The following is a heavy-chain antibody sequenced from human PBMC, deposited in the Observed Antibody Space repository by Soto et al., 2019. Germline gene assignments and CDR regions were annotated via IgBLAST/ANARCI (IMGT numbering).Heavy chain of an antibody. V-gene: IGHV3-33*01. CDR1: GFTFSSYG. J-gene: IGHJ3*02. CDR3: ARDSSRDAFDI. Sequence: QVQLVESGGGVVQPGRSLRLSCAASGFTFSSYGMHWVRRAPGKGLEWVAVIWYDGSNKYYADSVKGRFTISRDNSKNTLYLQMNSLRAEDTAVYYCARDSSRDAFDIWGQGTMVTVSS. D-gene: IGHD6-19*01. CDR2: IWYDGSNK.